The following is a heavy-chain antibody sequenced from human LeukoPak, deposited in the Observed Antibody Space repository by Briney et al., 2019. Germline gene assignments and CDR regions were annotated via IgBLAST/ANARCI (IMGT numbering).Heavy chain of an antibody. V-gene: IGHV3-9*01. D-gene: IGHD3-22*01. CDR3: AKDKGSSGEIDY. CDR2: ISWNSGSI. J-gene: IGHJ4*02. Sequence: PGGSLRLSCAASGFTFDDYAMHWVRQAPGKGLEWVSGISWNSGSIGYADSVKGRFTISRDNAKNSLYLQMNSLRAEDTALHYCAKDKGSSGEIDYWGQGTLVTVSS. CDR1: GFTFDDYA.